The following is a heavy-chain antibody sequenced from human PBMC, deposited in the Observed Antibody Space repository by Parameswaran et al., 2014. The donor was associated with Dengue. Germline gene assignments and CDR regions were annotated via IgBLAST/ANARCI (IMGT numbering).Heavy chain of an antibody. CDR2: INPSSGST. J-gene: IGHJ4*02. V-gene: IGHV1-46*01. CDR3: AQTSSKLGMLGY. D-gene: IGHD1-7*01. Sequence: WVRQAPGQGLEWMGIINPSSGSTSYAQKFQGRVTMTRDTSTSTVYMELSSLRSEDTAVYYCAQTSSKLGMLGYWGQGTLVTVSS.